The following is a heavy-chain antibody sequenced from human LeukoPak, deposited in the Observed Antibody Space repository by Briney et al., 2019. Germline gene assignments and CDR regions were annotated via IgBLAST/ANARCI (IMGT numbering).Heavy chain of an antibody. V-gene: IGHV1-69*06. CDR2: IIPIFGTA. CDR3: AREDSSGYGD. CDR1: GYTFTSYY. D-gene: IGHD3-22*01. Sequence: GASVKVSCKASGYTFTSYYMHWVRQAPGQGLEWMGGIIPIFGTANYAQKFQGRVTITADKSTSTAYMELSSLRSEDTAVYYCAREDSSGYGDWGQGTLVTVSS. J-gene: IGHJ4*02.